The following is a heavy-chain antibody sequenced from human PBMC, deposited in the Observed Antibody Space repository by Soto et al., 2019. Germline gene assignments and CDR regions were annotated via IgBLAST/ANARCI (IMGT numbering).Heavy chain of an antibody. V-gene: IGHV1-46*01. J-gene: IGHJ5*02. CDR3: AREGGSGVVIPSWFDP. CDR2: INPSGGST. CDR1: GYTFTSYY. Sequence: QVQLVQSGAEVKKPGASVKVYCKASGYTFTSYYMHWVRQAPGQGLEWMGIINPSGGSTSYAQKFQGRVTMTRDTSTSTVYMELSSLRSEDTAVYYCAREGGSGVVIPSWFDPWGQGTLVTVSS. D-gene: IGHD3-3*01.